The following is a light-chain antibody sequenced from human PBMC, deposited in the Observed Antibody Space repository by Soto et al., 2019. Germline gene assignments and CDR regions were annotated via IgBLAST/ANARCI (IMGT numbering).Light chain of an antibody. CDR2: AAS. V-gene: IGKV1-27*01. CDR1: QGISNH. J-gene: IGKJ4*01. CDR3: QKYTSAPRT. Sequence: DIQMTQSPSSLSSSVGDRVTITCRASQGISNHLAWYQQKPGKVPKLLIYAASTLQSGVPSRFSGSGSGTDFTITISSLQPEDVATYYCQKYTSAPRTFGGGTKVEIK.